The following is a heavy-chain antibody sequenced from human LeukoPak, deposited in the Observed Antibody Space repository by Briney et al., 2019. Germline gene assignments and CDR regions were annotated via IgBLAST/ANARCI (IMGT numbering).Heavy chain of an antibody. D-gene: IGHD1-26*01. CDR1: GFTVSSYA. J-gene: IGHJ4*02. CDR2: LGNAGDT. V-gene: IGHV3-13*01. Sequence: GGSLRLSCAASGFTVSSYAMHWVRQPIGKGLEWVSALGNAGDTFYPGSVKGRFTISRGNAKNTLYLQMNSLRAEDTAVYYCARRSSGSPPYYFDYWGQGTLVTVSS. CDR3: ARRSSGSPPYYFDY.